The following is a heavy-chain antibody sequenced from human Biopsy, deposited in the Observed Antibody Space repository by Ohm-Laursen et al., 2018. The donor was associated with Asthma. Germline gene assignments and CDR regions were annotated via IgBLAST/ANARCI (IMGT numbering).Heavy chain of an antibody. CDR3: ARCQVGYSSGWSLLLKKIYYSGMDV. V-gene: IGHV1-69*01. Sequence: SSVKVSCKTPGGTFSNFAISWVRQAPGQGLEWLGGIMTVFGTTNYAQKFQGRVTITADESTSTAYMEVTSLRSGDTAIYYCARCQVGYSSGWSLLLKKIYYSGMDVWGQGTAVTVSS. CDR2: IMTVFGTT. D-gene: IGHD6-19*01. J-gene: IGHJ6*02. CDR1: GGTFSNFA.